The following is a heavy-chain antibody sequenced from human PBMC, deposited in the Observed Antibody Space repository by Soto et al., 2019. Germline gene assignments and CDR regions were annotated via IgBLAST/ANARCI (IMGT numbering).Heavy chain of an antibody. D-gene: IGHD3-22*01. V-gene: IGHV4-34*01. Sequence: PSETLSLTCAVYGRSCSGYYWSWIRQPPGKGLEWIGEINHSGSTNYNPSLKSRVTISVDTSKNQFSLKLSSVTAADTAVYYCARCKADYYDSSGYCPFDYWGQGTLVTVSS. CDR2: INHSGST. CDR3: ARCKADYYDSSGYCPFDY. J-gene: IGHJ4*02. CDR1: GRSCSGYY.